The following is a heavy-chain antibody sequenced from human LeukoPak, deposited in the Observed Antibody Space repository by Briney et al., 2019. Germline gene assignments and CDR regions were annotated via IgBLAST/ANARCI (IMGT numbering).Heavy chain of an antibody. CDR1: GASFSGYY. J-gene: IGHJ4*02. V-gene: IGHV4-59*01. Sequence: PSETLSLTCAVYGASFSGYYWSWIRQSPGKGLEWIGYIFQSGSDTYNPSLRSRVSISVDVSKNQFSLELRSVTAADTAMYYCARDGYSGGWHDYWGQGTLVTVSS. CDR3: ARDGYSGGWHDY. D-gene: IGHD6-19*01. CDR2: IFQSGSD.